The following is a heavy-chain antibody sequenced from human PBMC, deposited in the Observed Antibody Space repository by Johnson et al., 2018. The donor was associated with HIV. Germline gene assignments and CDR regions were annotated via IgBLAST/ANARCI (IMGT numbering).Heavy chain of an antibody. CDR1: GFTFDDYG. CDR3: ARVPWSLDAFDI. J-gene: IGHJ3*02. CDR2: IYSGGST. Sequence: MLLVESGGSVVRPGGSLRLSCAASGFTFDDYGMSWVRQVPGKGLEWVSVIYSGGSTYYADSVTGRFTISRDNSKNTLYLQMNSLRAEDTAVYYCARVPWSLDAFDIWGQGTMVTVSS. D-gene: IGHD2-15*01. V-gene: IGHV3-66*01.